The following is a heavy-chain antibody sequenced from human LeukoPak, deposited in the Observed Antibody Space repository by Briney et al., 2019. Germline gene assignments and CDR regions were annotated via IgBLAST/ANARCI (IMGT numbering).Heavy chain of an antibody. J-gene: IGHJ4*02. D-gene: IGHD3-22*01. Sequence: SQTLSLSCAEPLGSPSVYIRCSGSQPPGKGLEWVGEINHSGSTNYNPSLKSRVTISVDTSKNKFSLKLSSVTAAETAVYYCARGEARGQYFDSSGYYSYYFVYWGQGALVTVSS. CDR3: ARGEARGQYFDSSGYYSYYFVY. CDR2: INHSGST. V-gene: IGHV4-34*01. CDR1: LGSPSVYI.